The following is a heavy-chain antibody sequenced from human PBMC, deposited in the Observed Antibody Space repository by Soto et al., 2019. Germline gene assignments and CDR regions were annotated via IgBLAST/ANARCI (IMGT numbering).Heavy chain of an antibody. CDR2: IYHSGYT. V-gene: IGHV4-30-2*01. Sequence: SETLSLTCTVSGGSISSGDYYWSWIRQPPGKGLEWIGYIYHSGYTYCNPSLKSRVTISVDRSKNQFSLRLTSVTAADTAVYYCAREDSSGYKFFDDWGQGTLVTVSS. J-gene: IGHJ4*02. CDR3: AREDSSGYKFFDD. CDR1: GGSISSGDYY. D-gene: IGHD3-22*01.